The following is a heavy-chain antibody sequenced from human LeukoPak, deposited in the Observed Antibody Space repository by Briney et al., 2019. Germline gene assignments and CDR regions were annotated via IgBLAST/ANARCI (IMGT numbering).Heavy chain of an antibody. Sequence: ASVKVSCKASGYTFTSYYMHWVRQAPGQGLEWMGWISAYNGNTNYAQKLQGRVTMTTDTSTSTAYMELRSLRSDDTAVYYCARFSDFWSGYYHLWDYWGQGTLVTVSS. CDR2: ISAYNGNT. V-gene: IGHV1-18*04. J-gene: IGHJ4*02. CDR1: GYTFTSYY. CDR3: ARFSDFWSGYYHLWDY. D-gene: IGHD3-3*01.